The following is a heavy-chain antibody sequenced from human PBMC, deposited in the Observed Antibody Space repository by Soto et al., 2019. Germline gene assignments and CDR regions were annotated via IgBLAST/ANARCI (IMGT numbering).Heavy chain of an antibody. CDR3: ARDQDYYDSSAYSLYYFDY. Sequence: PGGSLRLSCAASGFTFSDYYMSWIRQAPGKGLEWVSYISSSGSTIYYADSVKGRFTISRDNAKNSLYLQMNSLRAEDTAVYYCARDQDYYDSSAYSLYYFDYWGQGTLVTVSS. CDR1: GFTFSDYY. V-gene: IGHV3-11*01. D-gene: IGHD3-22*01. CDR2: ISSSGSTI. J-gene: IGHJ4*02.